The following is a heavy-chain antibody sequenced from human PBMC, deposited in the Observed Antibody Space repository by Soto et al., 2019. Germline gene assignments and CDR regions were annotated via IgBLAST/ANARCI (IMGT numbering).Heavy chain of an antibody. D-gene: IGHD2-15*01. CDR3: AKLAGYCSGCSCYPFDY. V-gene: IGHV1-18*01. Sequence: GASVKVSCKASGYTFTRYGISWVLQAPGEGLEWMGWISAYNGNTNYAQKLQGRVTMTTDTSTSTAYMELRSLRSDDTAVYYCAKLAGYCSGCSCYPFDYWGQGTLVTVSS. J-gene: IGHJ4*02. CDR1: GYTFTRYG. CDR2: ISAYNGNT.